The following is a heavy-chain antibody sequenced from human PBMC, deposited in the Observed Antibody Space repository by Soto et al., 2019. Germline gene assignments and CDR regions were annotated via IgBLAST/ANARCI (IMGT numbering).Heavy chain of an antibody. D-gene: IGHD3-10*01. CDR3: AREGELAPYYYYGMDV. V-gene: IGHV1-69*06. CDR1: GGGFSSCA. CDR2: IIPIFGTA. Sequence: SVKVPWDACGGGFSSCARMWVRQAPGQGLEWMGGIIPIFGTANYAQKFQGRVTITADKSTSTAYMELSSLRSEDTAVYYCAREGELAPYYYYGMDVSGQGTTVNVSS. J-gene: IGHJ6*02.